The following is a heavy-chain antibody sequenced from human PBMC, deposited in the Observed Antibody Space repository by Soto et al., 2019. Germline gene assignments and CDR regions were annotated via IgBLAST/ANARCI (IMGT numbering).Heavy chain of an antibody. V-gene: IGHV3-23*01. CDR3: AKGSAIASPYYFDF. Sequence: GSLRLSCTASGVNFRTYAMAWVRQTPEKGLEWVSATTGGGGSTFHADSVKGRFTISRDNSQNTLYLQMDSLRAEDTAMYYCAKGSAIASPYYFDFWGQGTPVTVSS. CDR2: TTGGGGST. CDR1: GVNFRTYA. J-gene: IGHJ4*02.